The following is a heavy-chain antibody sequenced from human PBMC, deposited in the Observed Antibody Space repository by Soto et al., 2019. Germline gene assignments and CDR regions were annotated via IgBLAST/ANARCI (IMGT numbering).Heavy chain of an antibody. Sequence: SETLSLTCTVSGGSISSYYWSWIRQPPGKGLEWIGYIYYSGSTNYNPSLKSRVTISVDTSKNQFSLKLSSVTAADTAVYYCASSYGNAWYTYWGQGIQVTVSS. CDR3: ASSYGNAWYTY. D-gene: IGHD6-13*01. CDR2: IYYSGST. CDR1: GGSISSYY. V-gene: IGHV4-59*01. J-gene: IGHJ4*02.